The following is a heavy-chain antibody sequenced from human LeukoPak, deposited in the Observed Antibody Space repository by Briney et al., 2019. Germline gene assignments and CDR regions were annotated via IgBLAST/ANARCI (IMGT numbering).Heavy chain of an antibody. CDR1: GFTFSSYW. Sequence: PGGSLRLSCAASGFTFSSYWMSWVRQAPGKGLEWVANIKQDGSEKYYVDSVKGRFTISRDNAKNSLYLQMNSLRAEDTAVYYCARAVGAQDFWSGSEFGNKTFDYWGQGTLVTVSS. D-gene: IGHD3-3*01. CDR2: IKQDGSEK. CDR3: ARAVGAQDFWSGSEFGNKTFDY. J-gene: IGHJ4*02. V-gene: IGHV3-7*01.